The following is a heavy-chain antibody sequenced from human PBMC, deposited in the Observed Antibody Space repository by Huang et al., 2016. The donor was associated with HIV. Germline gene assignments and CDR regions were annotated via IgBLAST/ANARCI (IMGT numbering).Heavy chain of an antibody. D-gene: IGHD3-3*01. J-gene: IGHJ4*02. CDR2: IYWENEK. CDR1: GFSLRTSGVG. CDR3: AHVGDFWSGFTVREYFDQ. Sequence: QITLKESGPTLVKPTQTLTLTCTFSGFSLRTSGVGGGWIRQPQGKALEWLALIYWENEKRYNPSLRPRLTVTKDTSKNQVILTMTNVDPVDTATYFCAHVGDFWSGFTVREYFDQWGQGILVAVSS. V-gene: IGHV2-5*02.